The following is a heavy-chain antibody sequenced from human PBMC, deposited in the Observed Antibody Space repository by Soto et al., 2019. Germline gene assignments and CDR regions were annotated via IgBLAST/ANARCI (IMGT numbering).Heavy chain of an antibody. CDR2: ISSGGTTT. Sequence: PGGSLRLSCAASGFSFSTHAMSWVRQAPGKGLERVSSISSGGTTTFYAASVEGRFTISRDKSKNTLYLQMNSLRADDTAVYYCAREGGSIGGWFGRKFDSWGQGTQVTVS. CDR3: AREGGSIGGWFGRKFDS. V-gene: IGHV3-23*01. J-gene: IGHJ4*02. CDR1: GFSFSTHA. D-gene: IGHD6-19*01.